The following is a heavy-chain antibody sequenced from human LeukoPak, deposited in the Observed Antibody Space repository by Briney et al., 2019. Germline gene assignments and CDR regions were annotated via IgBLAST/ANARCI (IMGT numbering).Heavy chain of an antibody. Sequence: ASVKVSCKASGYTFTSYYMHWVRQAPGQGLEWMGLINPSGGSTSYAQKFQGRVTMTRDTSTSTVYMELSSLRSEDTAVYYCARGGITMVRGVIISFDYWGQGTLVTVSS. V-gene: IGHV1-46*01. D-gene: IGHD3-10*01. CDR2: INPSGGST. CDR3: ARGGITMVRGVIISFDY. J-gene: IGHJ4*02. CDR1: GYTFTSYY.